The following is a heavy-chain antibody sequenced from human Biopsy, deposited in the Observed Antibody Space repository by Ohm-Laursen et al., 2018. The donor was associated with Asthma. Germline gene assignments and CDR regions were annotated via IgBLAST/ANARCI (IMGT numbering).Heavy chain of an antibody. CDR3: VRHQYSSSWSTFDY. D-gene: IGHD3-22*01. Sequence: SETLSLTCTVSGGSITSSSYYWGWIRQPPGKGMEWIESMYHSGSPYYHPSLKSRATISVDTSKNQLSLKMSSVTAADTAVYFCVRHQYSSSWSTFDYWGQGALVTVSS. CDR2: MYHSGSP. V-gene: IGHV4-39*01. J-gene: IGHJ4*02. CDR1: GGSITSSSYY.